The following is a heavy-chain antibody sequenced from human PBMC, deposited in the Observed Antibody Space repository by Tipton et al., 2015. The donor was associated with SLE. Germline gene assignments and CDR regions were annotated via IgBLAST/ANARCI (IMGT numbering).Heavy chain of an antibody. V-gene: IGHV4-30-2*02. J-gene: IGHJ6*03. CDR3: ASSRKEYYYSMDV. D-gene: IGHD6-13*01. CDR2: IYHSGST. Sequence: WLHQPPGKGLEWIGYIYHSGSTNYSPSLKSRVTISIDTSKNQFSLKLSSVTAADTAVYYCASSRKEYYYSMDVWGKGTTVTVSS.